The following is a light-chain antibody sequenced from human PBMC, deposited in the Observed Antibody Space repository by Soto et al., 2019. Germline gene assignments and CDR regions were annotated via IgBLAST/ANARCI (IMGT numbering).Light chain of an antibody. CDR2: GAS. CDR3: QQYNNWPFT. V-gene: IGKV3-15*01. CDR1: QSVSSN. Sequence: EIVMTQSPATLSVSPGVRATLSCRASQSVSSNLAWYQQKPGQAPRLLIYGASTRATGIPARFSGSGSGTEFTLTISSLQSEDFAVYYCQQYNNWPFTVGPGTKVDIK. J-gene: IGKJ3*01.